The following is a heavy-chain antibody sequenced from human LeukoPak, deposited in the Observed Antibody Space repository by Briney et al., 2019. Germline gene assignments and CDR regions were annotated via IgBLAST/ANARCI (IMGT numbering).Heavy chain of an antibody. D-gene: IGHD3-10*01. V-gene: IGHV3-9*01. CDR3: AKDSIYYGSGNFMDV. J-gene: IGHJ6*04. Sequence: GGPLRLSCAASGFTFDDYAMHWVRQAPGKGLEWVSGISWNSGSIGYADSVKGRFTISRDNAKNSLYLQMSSLRPEDTAVYYCAKDSIYYGSGNFMDVWGKGTTVTISS. CDR1: GFTFDDYA. CDR2: ISWNSGSI.